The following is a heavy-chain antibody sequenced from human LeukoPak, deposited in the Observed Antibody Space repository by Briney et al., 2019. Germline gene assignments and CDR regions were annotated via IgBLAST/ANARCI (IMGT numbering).Heavy chain of an antibody. CDR2: ISAYNGDT. J-gene: IGHJ2*01. V-gene: IGHV1-18*01. CDR1: GYAFTHHG. Sequence: ASARVSCKASGYAFTHHGISWVRQAPGQGLERMAWISAYNGDTIYAQTFQGRLTLTTESSATTAYMELRSLTSDDTAVYYCARDPSNTSGRFQYFDVWGRGSLVTVSS. CDR3: ARDPSNTSGRFQYFDV. D-gene: IGHD6-19*01.